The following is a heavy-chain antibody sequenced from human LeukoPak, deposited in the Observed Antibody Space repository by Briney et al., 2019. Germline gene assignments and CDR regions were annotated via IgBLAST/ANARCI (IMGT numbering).Heavy chain of an antibody. CDR1: GYTFTSYD. CDR2: MNPNSGNT. D-gene: IGHD3-9*01. V-gene: IGHV1-8*01. J-gene: IGHJ4*02. CDR3: ARDLSILRYFDWTSYFDY. Sequence: ASVKVSCKASGYTFTSYDINWVRQATGQGLEWMGWMNPNSGNTGYAQKFQGRVTMTRNTSISTAYMELRSLRSDDTAVYYCARDLSILRYFDWTSYFDYWGQGTLVTVSS.